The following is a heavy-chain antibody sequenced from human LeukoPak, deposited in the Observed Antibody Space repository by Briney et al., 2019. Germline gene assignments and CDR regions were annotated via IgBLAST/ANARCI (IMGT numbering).Heavy chain of an antibody. CDR1: GCTFSSYD. D-gene: IGHD2-8*01. CDR2: IGTAGDT. V-gene: IGHV3-13*04. CDR3: ARGNGPSYYGLDV. Sequence: GGSLRLSCAASGCTFSSYDMHWVRQATGKGLEWVSGIGTAGDTYYSGSVKGRFTISRENAKNSFYLQMNSLRAGDTAVYYCARGNGPSYYGLDVWGQGTTVTVSS. J-gene: IGHJ6*02.